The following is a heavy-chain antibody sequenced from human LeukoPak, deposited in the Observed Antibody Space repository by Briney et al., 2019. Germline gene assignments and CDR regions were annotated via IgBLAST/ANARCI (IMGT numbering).Heavy chain of an antibody. J-gene: IGHJ6*03. Sequence: ASVKVSCKASGYTFTGYYMHWVRQAPGQGLEWMGWINPNSGGTNYAQKFQGRVTMTRDTSISTAYMELSRLRSDDTAVYYCARVGDYSDDYYYYYMDVWGKGTTVTVSS. CDR3: ARVGDYSDDYYYYYMDV. D-gene: IGHD4-17*01. CDR2: INPNSGGT. V-gene: IGHV1-2*02. CDR1: GYTFTGYY.